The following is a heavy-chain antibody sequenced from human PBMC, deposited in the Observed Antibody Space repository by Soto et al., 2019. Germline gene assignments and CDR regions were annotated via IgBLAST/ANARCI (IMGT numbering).Heavy chain of an antibody. CDR3: ARLIGNSWLDS. Sequence: SETLSLTCTVSGSSISSGDYYWSWIRQPPGKGLEWIGYIYYSGSTYYNPSLKSRVTMSVDTSNNQFSLKLSSVTAADTAVYYCARLIGNSWLDSWGQGTLVTVSS. J-gene: IGHJ5*01. CDR2: IYYSGST. V-gene: IGHV4-30-4*01. D-gene: IGHD2-8*01. CDR1: GSSISSGDYY.